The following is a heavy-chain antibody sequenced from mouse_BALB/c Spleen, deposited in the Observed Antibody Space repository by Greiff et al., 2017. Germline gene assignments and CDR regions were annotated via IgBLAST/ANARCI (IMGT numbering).Heavy chain of an antibody. CDR2: ISYSGST. CDR1: GYSITSDYA. V-gene: IGHV3-2*02. Sequence: EVKLEESGPGLVKPSQSLSLTCTVTGYSITSDYAWNWIRQFPGNKLEWMGYISYSGSTSYNPSLKSRISITRDTSKNQFFLQLNSVTTEDTATYYCARGGRRAAFAYWGQGTLVTVSA. J-gene: IGHJ3*01. CDR3: ARGGRRAAFAY.